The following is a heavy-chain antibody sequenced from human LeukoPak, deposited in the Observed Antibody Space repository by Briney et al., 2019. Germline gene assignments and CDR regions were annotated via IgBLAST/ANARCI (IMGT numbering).Heavy chain of an antibody. D-gene: IGHD6-19*01. J-gene: IGHJ4*02. CDR3: AKSSSGWYSFDY. CDR1: GFTFSSNA. Sequence: GGSLRLSCAASGFTFSSNAMSWVRQSPGKGMEWVSAISGSGGSTYYADSVKGRFTISRVNSKNTLYLQMNSLRAEDTAVYYCAKSSSGWYSFDYWGQGTLVTVSS. CDR2: ISGSGGST. V-gene: IGHV3-23*01.